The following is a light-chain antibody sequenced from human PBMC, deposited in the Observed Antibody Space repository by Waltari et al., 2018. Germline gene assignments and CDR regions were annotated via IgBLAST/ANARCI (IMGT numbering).Light chain of an antibody. CDR2: GSS. CDR3: QQFGSSPRGT. V-gene: IGKV3-20*01. Sequence: IVLTQSPGTLSLSPGDTATLPCRASQSLSSSYLAWYQQRPGQAPRLLIYGSSNRATGIPDRFSGSGSGTHFTLIISGLEPEDSAVYYCQQFGSSPRGTFGQGTKLEIK. CDR1: QSLSSSY. J-gene: IGKJ2*01.